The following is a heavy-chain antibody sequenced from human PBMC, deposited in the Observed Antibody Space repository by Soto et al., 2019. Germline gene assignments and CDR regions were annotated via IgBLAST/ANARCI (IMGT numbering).Heavy chain of an antibody. CDR1: GGTFSSYA. V-gene: IGHV1-69*12. CDR3: ATIPSAGGAFDI. D-gene: IGHD6-19*01. CDR2: IIPVFGTT. J-gene: IGHJ3*02. Sequence: QVQLVQSGAEVKKPGSSVKVSCKASGGTFSSYAISWVRQAPGQGLEWMGGIIPVFGTTNYAQKFLGRVTITADESTSTAYMQLSSLRLEDTAIYYCATIPSAGGAFDIWGQGTLVTVSS.